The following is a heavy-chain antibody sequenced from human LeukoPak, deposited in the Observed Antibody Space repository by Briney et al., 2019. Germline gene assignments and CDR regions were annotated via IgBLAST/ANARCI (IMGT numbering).Heavy chain of an antibody. CDR2: ISRSSGYM. D-gene: IGHD2-8*01. CDR1: GFTFITYS. J-gene: IGHJ6*03. CDR3: ARDQGYCTNGVCYNYYYYYYMDV. Sequence: PGGSLRLSCAASGFTFITYSMNWVRQAPGKGLEWVSFISRSSGYMYYADSVKGRFTISRDNPNNSLYLQMNSLRAEDTAVYYCARDQGYCTNGVCYNYYYYYYMDVWGKGTTVTVSS. V-gene: IGHV3-21*01.